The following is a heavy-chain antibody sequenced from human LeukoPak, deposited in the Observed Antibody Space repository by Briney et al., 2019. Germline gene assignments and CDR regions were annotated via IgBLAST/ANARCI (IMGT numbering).Heavy chain of an antibody. D-gene: IGHD3-22*01. Sequence: ASVKVSWKVSGYTLTELSMHWVRQAPGKGLEWMGGFDPEDGETIYAQKFQGRVTMTEDTSTDTAYMELSSLRSEDTAVYYCATATSGYYHDSSGYYGHYWGQGTLVTVSS. CDR2: FDPEDGET. CDR3: ATATSGYYHDSSGYYGHY. V-gene: IGHV1-24*01. J-gene: IGHJ4*02. CDR1: GYTLTELS.